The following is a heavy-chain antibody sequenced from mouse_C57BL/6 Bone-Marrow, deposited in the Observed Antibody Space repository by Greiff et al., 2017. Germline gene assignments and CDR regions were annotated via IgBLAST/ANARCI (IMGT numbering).Heavy chain of an antibody. CDR1: GFTFSDAW. CDR3: TGVTTVVATRDGDVDV. CDR2: IRNKATNHAT. Sequence: EVKLVESGGGLVQPGGSMKLSCAASGFTFSDAWMDWVRQSPEKGLEWVAEIRNKATNHATYYAVSVKGRFTISRDDSHSSVYLQMNSLRAEDTGMYYWTGVTTVVATRDGDVDVWGTGTTVTVSS. D-gene: IGHD1-1*01. J-gene: IGHJ1*03. V-gene: IGHV6-6*01.